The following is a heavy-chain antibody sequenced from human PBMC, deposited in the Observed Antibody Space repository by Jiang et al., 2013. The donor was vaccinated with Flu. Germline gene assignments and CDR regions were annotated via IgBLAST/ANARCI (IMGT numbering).Heavy chain of an antibody. CDR3: ARDGTATVVPREQGYYYYGMDV. D-gene: IGHD4-23*01. J-gene: IGHJ6*02. Sequence: VKPSQTLSLTXTVSGGSISSGGYYWSWIRQHPGKGLEWIGYIYYSGSTYYNPSLKSRVTISVDTSKNQFSLKLSSVTAADTAVYYCARDGTATVVPREQGYYYYGMDVWGQGTTVTVSS. V-gene: IGHV4-31*02. CDR2: IYYSGST. CDR1: GGSISSGGYY.